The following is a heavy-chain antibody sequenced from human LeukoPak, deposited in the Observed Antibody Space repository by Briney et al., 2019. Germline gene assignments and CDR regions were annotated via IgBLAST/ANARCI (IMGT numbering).Heavy chain of an antibody. D-gene: IGHD6-25*01. J-gene: IGHJ4*02. Sequence: GRSLRLSCAASGFTFSSYGMHWVRQAPGKGLEWVAVIWYDGGNKYYAASVKGRFTISRDNSKNALYLQMNSLRAEDTALYYCVKGKYSSASTFDYWGQGTLVTVSS. V-gene: IGHV3-33*06. CDR1: GFTFSSYG. CDR2: IWYDGGNK. CDR3: VKGKYSSASTFDY.